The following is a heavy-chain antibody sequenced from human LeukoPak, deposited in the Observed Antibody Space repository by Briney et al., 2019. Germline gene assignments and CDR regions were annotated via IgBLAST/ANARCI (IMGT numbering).Heavy chain of an antibody. J-gene: IGHJ4*02. Sequence: SVKVSCKASGGTFSSYTISWVRQAPGQGLEWMGRIIPILGIANYAQKFQGRVTITADKSTSTAYMELSSLRSEDRAVYYCAIRPYSSSSYLDYWGQGTLVTVSS. CDR3: AIRPYSSSSYLDY. V-gene: IGHV1-69*02. CDR2: IIPILGIA. CDR1: GGTFSSYT. D-gene: IGHD6-6*01.